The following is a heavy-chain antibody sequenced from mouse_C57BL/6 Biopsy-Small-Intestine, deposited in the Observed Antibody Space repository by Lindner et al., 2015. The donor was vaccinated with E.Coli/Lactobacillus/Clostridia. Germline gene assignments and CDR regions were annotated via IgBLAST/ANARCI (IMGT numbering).Heavy chain of an antibody. D-gene: IGHD1-3*01. CDR1: GGTFSSYV. V-gene: IGHV1-55*01. CDR2: IIPIFGTA. J-gene: IGHJ3*01. Sequence: SVKVSCKASGGTFSSYVITWVRQAPGQGLEWMGGIIPIFGTANYAQKFQGRVTITADESTSTAYMELSSLRSEDTAVYYCARDWVGGSSGFDIWGQGTMVTVSS. CDR3: ARDWVGGSSGFDI.